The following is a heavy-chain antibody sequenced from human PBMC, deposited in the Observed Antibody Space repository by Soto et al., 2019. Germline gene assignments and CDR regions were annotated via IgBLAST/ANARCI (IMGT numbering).Heavy chain of an antibody. V-gene: IGHV4-39*01. Sequence: PSETLSLTCTVSGGSISSGPYSWGWIRQPPGEGLEWIGTFYYSESTYYNPSLESRVTISVDTSKNQFSLKVSSVTVADTAVYYCARLGGYCSSTSCYGYYGMDVWGQGTTGT. CDR1: GGSISSGPYS. J-gene: IGHJ6*02. D-gene: IGHD2-2*01. CDR2: FYYSEST. CDR3: ARLGGYCSSTSCYGYYGMDV.